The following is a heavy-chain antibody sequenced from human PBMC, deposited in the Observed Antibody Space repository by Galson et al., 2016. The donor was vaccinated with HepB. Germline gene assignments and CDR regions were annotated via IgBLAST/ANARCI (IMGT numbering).Heavy chain of an antibody. Sequence: ETLSLTCTVSGGSVSSGTYFWSWIRQPPGKGLEWIGYIYKTGSTNYNPSLKSRVTISVDTSMNQFSLNLKSVTAADTAVYYCARESHAGSAGWFDPWGQGTLVTVSS. CDR2: IYKTGST. D-gene: IGHD3-16*01. CDR1: GGSVSSGTYF. CDR3: ARESHAGSAGWFDP. J-gene: IGHJ5*02. V-gene: IGHV4-61*01.